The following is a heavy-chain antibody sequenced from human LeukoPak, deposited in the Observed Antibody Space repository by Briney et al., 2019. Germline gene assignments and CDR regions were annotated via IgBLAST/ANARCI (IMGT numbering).Heavy chain of an antibody. CDR1: GFSFSSYW. Sequence: GGSLRLSCAASGFSFSSYWMSWVRQAPGKGLEWVANIKQDGSEKYYVDSVKGRFTISRDNAKNSLYLQMNSLRAEDTAVYYCARDGDISFFDYWGQGTLVTVSS. D-gene: IGHD3-9*01. CDR2: IKQDGSEK. J-gene: IGHJ4*02. V-gene: IGHV3-7*01. CDR3: ARDGDISFFDY.